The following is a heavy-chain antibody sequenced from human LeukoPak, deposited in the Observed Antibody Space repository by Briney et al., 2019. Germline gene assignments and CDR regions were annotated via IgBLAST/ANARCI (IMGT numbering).Heavy chain of an antibody. J-gene: IGHJ5*02. CDR3: ARGLYTSSSYNWFDP. CDR1: GFTVSSNY. V-gene: IGHV3-53*01. Sequence: GGSLRLSCAASGFTVSSNYMSWVRLAPGKGLEWVSVLYSGGSIYYADSVKGRFTISRDNSKNTLYLQMNSLRAEDTAVYYCARGLYTSSSYNWFDPWGQGTLVTVSS. CDR2: LYSGGSI. D-gene: IGHD1-26*01.